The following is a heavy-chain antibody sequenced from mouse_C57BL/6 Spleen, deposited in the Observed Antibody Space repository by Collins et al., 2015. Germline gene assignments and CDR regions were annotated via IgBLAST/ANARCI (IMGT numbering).Heavy chain of an antibody. Sequence: QVQLQQPGAEVVKPGTSVKMSCKASGYTFTIYWIAWVKQRPGQGLEWIGDIYPGSGSSTYNAKFKTKATLTVDTSSTTAYMQLSSLTSGDSAVYYCAMIHYYALDYWGQGTSVTVSS. CDR1: GYTFTIYW. J-gene: IGHJ4*01. CDR2: IYPGSGSS. CDR3: AMIHYYALDY. D-gene: IGHD2-4*01. V-gene: IGHV1-55*01.